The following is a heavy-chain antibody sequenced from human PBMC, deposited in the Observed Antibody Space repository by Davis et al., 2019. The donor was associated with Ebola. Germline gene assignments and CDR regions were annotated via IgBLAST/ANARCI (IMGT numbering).Heavy chain of an antibody. Sequence: GESLKISCAASGFTFSGSAMHWVRQASGKGLEWVANIKQDGSEKYYVDSVKGRFTISRDNAKNSLYLQMNSLRAEDTAVYYCARGAYCGGDCYWGWFDPWGQGTLVTVSS. D-gene: IGHD2-21*01. CDR2: IKQDGSEK. J-gene: IGHJ5*02. CDR3: ARGAYCGGDCYWGWFDP. V-gene: IGHV3-7*03. CDR1: GFTFSGSA.